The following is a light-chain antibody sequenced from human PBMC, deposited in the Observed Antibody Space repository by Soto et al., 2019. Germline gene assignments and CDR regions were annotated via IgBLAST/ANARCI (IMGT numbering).Light chain of an antibody. Sequence: EIVVTQSPATLSVSPGERATLSCRASQDVGSKLAWYQQKPSQAPRLLIYGASNRATGIPDRFSGSGSGTDFTLTISRLEPEDFAVYYCQQYGSSGTFGQGTKVDIK. CDR2: GAS. CDR3: QQYGSSGT. CDR1: QDVGSK. J-gene: IGKJ1*01. V-gene: IGKV3-20*01.